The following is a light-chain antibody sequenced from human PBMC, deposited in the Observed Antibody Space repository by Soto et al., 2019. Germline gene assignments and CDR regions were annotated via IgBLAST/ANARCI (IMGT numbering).Light chain of an antibody. CDR1: QSVNSH. CDR3: QQSKNWPSST. CDR2: GAS. V-gene: IGKV3-15*01. Sequence: EIVMTQSPATLSVSPGERVTLSCRASQSVNSHLAWYQQKPGQAPRLLIYGASTRATGIPARFSGTGSGTEFTLTISSLQSEDFAVYYCQQSKNWPSSTFGQGNKLEIK. J-gene: IGKJ2*01.